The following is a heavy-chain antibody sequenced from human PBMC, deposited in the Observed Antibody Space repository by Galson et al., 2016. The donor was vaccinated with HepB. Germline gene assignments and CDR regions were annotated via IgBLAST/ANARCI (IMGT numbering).Heavy chain of an antibody. D-gene: IGHD2/OR15-2a*01. CDR1: GFTFSNYG. Sequence: SLRLSCAASGFTFSNYGMHWVRQAPAKGLEWVXADSMDGRRKFYADSVXGRFTISRDNSNNMLFLQMSSLRADDTAVYYCAKRHEYCPAVGCSVDYWGQGTLVSVPS. CDR3: AKRHEYCPAVGCSVDY. CDR2: DSMDGRRK. J-gene: IGHJ4*02. V-gene: IGHV3-30*18.